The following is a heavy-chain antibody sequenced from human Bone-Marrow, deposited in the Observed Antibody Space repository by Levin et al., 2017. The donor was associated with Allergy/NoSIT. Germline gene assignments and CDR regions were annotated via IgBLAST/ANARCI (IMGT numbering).Heavy chain of an antibody. CDR1: GFSLTTRGEG. D-gene: IGHD3-3*01. CDR2: LYWDDDK. Sequence: QTLSLTCTFSGFSLTTRGEGVGWIRQPPGKALEWLALLYWDDDKRYSPSVKTRVTVTMDVSKNQVVLVMTNMGPVDTGTYFCAHSFRVFGVDSPSEYFADWGPGTRVTVTS. J-gene: IGHJ1*01. CDR3: AHSFRVFGVDSPSEYFAD. V-gene: IGHV2-5*02.